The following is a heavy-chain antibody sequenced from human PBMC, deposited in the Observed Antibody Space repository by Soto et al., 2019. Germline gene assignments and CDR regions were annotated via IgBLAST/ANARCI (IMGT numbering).Heavy chain of an antibody. V-gene: IGHV1-69*13. Sequence: ASVKVSCKASGGTFSSYAISWVRQAPGQGLEWMGGIIPIFGTANYAQKFQGRVTITADESTSTAYMELSSLRSEDTAVYYCARESGYDSTDNWFDPWGQGTLVTVSS. D-gene: IGHD5-12*01. CDR3: ARESGYDSTDNWFDP. CDR1: GGTFSSYA. CDR2: IIPIFGTA. J-gene: IGHJ5*02.